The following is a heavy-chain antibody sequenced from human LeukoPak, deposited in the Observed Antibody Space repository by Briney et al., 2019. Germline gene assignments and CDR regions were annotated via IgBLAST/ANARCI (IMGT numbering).Heavy chain of an antibody. CDR2: INHSGST. V-gene: IGHV4-34*01. J-gene: IGHJ4*02. Sequence: SETLSLTCAVYGGSFSGYYWSWIRQPPGKGLEWIGEINHSGSTNYNPSLKSRVTISVDTSKNQFSLKLSSVTAADTAVYYCARDLKNYDFWSGYYGGHYFDYWGQGTLVTVSS. D-gene: IGHD3-3*01. CDR3: ARDLKNYDFWSGYYGGHYFDY. CDR1: GGSFSGYY.